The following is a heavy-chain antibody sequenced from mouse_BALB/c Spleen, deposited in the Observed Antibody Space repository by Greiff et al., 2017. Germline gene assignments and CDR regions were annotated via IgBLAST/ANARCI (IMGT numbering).Heavy chain of an antibody. CDR1: GFTFSDYY. J-gene: IGHJ3*01. CDR3: ARDIDGYYVETY. D-gene: IGHD2-3*01. CDR2: ISDGGSYT. V-gene: IGHV5-4*02. Sequence: EVQLVESGGGLVKPGGSLKLSCAASGFTFSDYYMYWVRQTPEKRLEWVATISDGGSYTYYPDSVKGRFTISRDNAKNNLYLQMSSLKSEDTAMYYCARDIDGYYVETYWGQGTLVTVSA.